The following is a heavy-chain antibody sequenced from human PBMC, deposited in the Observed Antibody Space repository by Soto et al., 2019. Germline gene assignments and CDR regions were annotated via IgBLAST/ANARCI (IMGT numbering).Heavy chain of an antibody. J-gene: IGHJ2*01. Sequence: EVQLVESGGGLVKPGGSLRLSCAASGFTFSSYSMNWVRQAPGKGLEWVSSISSSSSYIYYADSVKGRFTISRDNAKNALYLPMNSLRAEDTAVYYFARNGDYKHCYFDLWGRGTLVTVSS. D-gene: IGHD4-17*01. CDR2: ISSSSSYI. CDR3: ARNGDYKHCYFDL. CDR1: GFTFSSYS. V-gene: IGHV3-21*01.